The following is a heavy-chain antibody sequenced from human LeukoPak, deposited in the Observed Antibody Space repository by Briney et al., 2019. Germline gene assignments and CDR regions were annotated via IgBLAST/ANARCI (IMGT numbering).Heavy chain of an antibody. Sequence: GGSLRLSCAASGFTFSSYAMSWVRQAPGKGLEWVSAISGSGGSTYYADAVKGRFTISRDNSKNTLYLQMNSLSAEDTAVYYCAKDRRIQLWLGFDYWGQGTLVIVSS. CDR1: GFTFSSYA. CDR2: ISGSGGST. CDR3: AKDRRIQLWLGFDY. D-gene: IGHD5-18*01. V-gene: IGHV3-23*01. J-gene: IGHJ4*02.